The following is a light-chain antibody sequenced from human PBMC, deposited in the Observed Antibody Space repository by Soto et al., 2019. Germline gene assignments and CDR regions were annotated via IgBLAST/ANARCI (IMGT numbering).Light chain of an antibody. V-gene: IGLV1-40*01. CDR2: GDS. CDR1: SSNIGAGYD. CDR3: QSYDSSLSGSWV. Sequence: QLVLTQPPSVSGAPGQRVTISCTGNSSNIGAGYDVQWYQQLPGSAPKVFIYGDSNRPSGVPDRFSGSKSGTSASLAITGLQTEDEADYYCQSYDSSLSGSWVFGGGTKVTVL. J-gene: IGLJ3*02.